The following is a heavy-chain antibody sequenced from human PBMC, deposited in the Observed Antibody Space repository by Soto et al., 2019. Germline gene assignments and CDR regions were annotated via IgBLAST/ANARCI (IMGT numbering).Heavy chain of an antibody. CDR3: ARRMEKEFDY. Sequence: GGSLRLSCAASGFSFSNYAMSWVRQAPGKGLEWVSAISTSGGGTYYADSVKGRFTISRDNSKNTLYLQMNSLRAEDTAVYYCARRMEKEFDYWGQGTQVTVSS. V-gene: IGHV3-23*01. CDR2: ISTSGGGT. CDR1: GFSFSNYA. D-gene: IGHD2-8*01. J-gene: IGHJ4*02.